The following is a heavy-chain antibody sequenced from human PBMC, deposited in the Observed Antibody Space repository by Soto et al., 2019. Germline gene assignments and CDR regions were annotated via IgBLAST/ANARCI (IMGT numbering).Heavy chain of an antibody. J-gene: IGHJ6*03. CDR1: GFTFSDYY. Sequence: GGSLRLSCAASGFTFSDYYMSWIRQAPGKGLEWVSYISSSGTTIYYADSVKGRFTISRDNAKNSLYLQMNSLSAEDTAVYFCAREITSYYYMDVWGKGTTVTVSS. CDR2: ISSSGTTI. D-gene: IGHD3-10*01. CDR3: AREITSYYYMDV. V-gene: IGHV3-11*01.